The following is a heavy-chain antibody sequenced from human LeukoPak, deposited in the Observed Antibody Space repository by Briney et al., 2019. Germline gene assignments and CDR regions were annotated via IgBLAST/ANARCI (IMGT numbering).Heavy chain of an antibody. Sequence: SETLSLTCTVSGGSISSSSYYWGWIRQPPGKGLEWIGTIYYSGSTYYNPSLKSRVTISVDTSKNQFSLKLSSVTAADTAVYYCARDIYDILTGYPRFDPWGQGTLVTVSS. D-gene: IGHD3-9*01. V-gene: IGHV4-39*07. CDR3: ARDIYDILTGYPRFDP. J-gene: IGHJ5*02. CDR1: GGSISSSSYY. CDR2: IYYSGST.